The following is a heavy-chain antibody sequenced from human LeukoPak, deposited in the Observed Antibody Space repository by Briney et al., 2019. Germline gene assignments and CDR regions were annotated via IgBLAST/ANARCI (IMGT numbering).Heavy chain of an antibody. J-gene: IGHJ4*02. D-gene: IGHD2-21*02. CDR1: GFTFSSYG. CDR2: IWYDGSNK. V-gene: IGHV3-33*01. Sequence: GGSLRLSCAASGFTFSSYGMHWVRQAPGKGLEWVAVIWYDGSNKYYADSVKGRFTISRDNSKNTLYLQMNSLRAEDTAVYYCASFCDGDCQGDYWGQGTLVTVSS. CDR3: ASFCDGDCQGDY.